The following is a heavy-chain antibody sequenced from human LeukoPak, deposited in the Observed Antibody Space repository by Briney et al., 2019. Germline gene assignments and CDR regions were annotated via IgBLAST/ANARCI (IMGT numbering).Heavy chain of an antibody. D-gene: IGHD3-3*01. CDR2: INHSGST. Sequence: SETLSLTCTVSGGSISSYYWSWIRQPPGKGLEWIGEINHSGSTNYSPSLKSRVTISVDTSKNQFSLKLSSVTAADTAVYYCARGSDFWSGYYGAYYYYYMDVWGKGTTVTVSS. CDR3: ARGSDFWSGYYGAYYYYYMDV. V-gene: IGHV4-34*01. CDR1: GGSISSYY. J-gene: IGHJ6*03.